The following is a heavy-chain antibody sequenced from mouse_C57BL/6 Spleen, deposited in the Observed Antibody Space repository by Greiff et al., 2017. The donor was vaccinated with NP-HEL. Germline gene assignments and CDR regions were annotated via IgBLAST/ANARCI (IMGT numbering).Heavy chain of an antibody. CDR3: ARYYYGSSDY. V-gene: IGHV7-3*01. J-gene: IGHJ2*01. CDR1: GFTFTDYY. Sequence: EVQLVESGGGLVQPGGSLSLSCAASGFTFTDYYMSWVRQPPGKELEWLGFIRNKANGYTTEYSASVKGRFTISRDNSQSILYLQMNALRAEDSATYYCARYYYGSSDYWGQGTTLTVSS. CDR2: IRNKANGYTT. D-gene: IGHD1-1*01.